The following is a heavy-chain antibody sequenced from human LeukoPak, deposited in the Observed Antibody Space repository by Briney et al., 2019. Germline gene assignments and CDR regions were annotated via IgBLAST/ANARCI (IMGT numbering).Heavy chain of an antibody. Sequence: GGSLRLSCAASGFSFSNHGIHWVRQAPGKGLEWVSLIWYDGSNKYYADSVKGRFTISRDDSKNTVYLQMNSLRAEDTSVYYCARDRMTTVTTGYYYYGMDVWGQGTTVTVSS. CDR1: GFSFSNHG. CDR3: ARDRMTTVTTGYYYYGMDV. D-gene: IGHD4-17*01. V-gene: IGHV3-33*01. J-gene: IGHJ6*02. CDR2: IWYDGSNK.